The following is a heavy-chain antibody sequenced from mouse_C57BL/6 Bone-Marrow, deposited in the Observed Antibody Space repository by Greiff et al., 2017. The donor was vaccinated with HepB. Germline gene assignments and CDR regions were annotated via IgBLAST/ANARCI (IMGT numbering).Heavy chain of an antibody. D-gene: IGHD1-1*02. CDR2: IRNKANNHAT. Sequence: EVQGVESGGGLVQPGGSMKLSCAASGFTFSDAWMDWVRQSPEKGLEWVAEIRNKANNHATYYAESVKGRFTISRDDSKSSVYLQMNSLRAEDTGIYYCTDYGHLSPMDYWGQGTSVTVSS. V-gene: IGHV6-6*01. CDR3: TDYGHLSPMDY. J-gene: IGHJ4*01. CDR1: GFTFSDAW.